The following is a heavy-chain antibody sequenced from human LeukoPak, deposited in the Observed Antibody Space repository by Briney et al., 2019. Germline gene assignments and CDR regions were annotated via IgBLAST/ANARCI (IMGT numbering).Heavy chain of an antibody. CDR3: AKTYGSEPYYYGMDV. V-gene: IGHV3-11*01. J-gene: IGHJ6*02. CDR1: GFTFSDYY. CDR2: ISSSGSTI. Sequence: GGSLRLSCAASGFTFSDYYMRWIRQAPGKGLEWVSYISSSGSTIYYADSVKGRFTISRDNAKNSLYLQMNSLRAEDTAVHYCAKTYGSEPYYYGMDVWGQGTTVTVSS. D-gene: IGHD3-10*01.